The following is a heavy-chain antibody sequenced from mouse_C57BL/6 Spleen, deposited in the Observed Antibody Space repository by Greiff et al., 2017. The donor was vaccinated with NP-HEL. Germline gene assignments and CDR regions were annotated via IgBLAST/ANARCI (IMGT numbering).Heavy chain of an antibody. J-gene: IGHJ1*03. V-gene: IGHV1-59*01. CDR2: IDPSDSYT. CDR3: ARGGYYRYFDV. D-gene: IGHD2-2*01. Sequence: QVQLQQPGAELVRPGTSVKLSCMASGYTFTSYWMHWVKQRPGQGLEWIGVIDPSDSYTNYNQKFKGKATLTVDTSSSTAYMQLSSLTSEDSAVYYCARGGYYRYFDVWGTGTTVTVSS. CDR1: GYTFTSYW.